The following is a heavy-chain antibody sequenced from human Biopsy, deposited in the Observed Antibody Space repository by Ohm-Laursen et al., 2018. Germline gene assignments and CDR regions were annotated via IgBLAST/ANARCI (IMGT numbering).Heavy chain of an antibody. CDR2: LSGGWGST. Sequence: SLRLSCAASGFTFGEHPMTWVRQAPGKGLEWVSVLSGGWGSTYYAASLKGRFTVSRDNSQNTLYLQMNNLRAEDTAVYYCAKVGGPSYGDYVYFDFWGQGALVTVSS. CDR3: AKVGGPSYGDYVYFDF. CDR1: GFTFGEHP. V-gene: IGHV3-23*01. J-gene: IGHJ4*02. D-gene: IGHD4-17*01.